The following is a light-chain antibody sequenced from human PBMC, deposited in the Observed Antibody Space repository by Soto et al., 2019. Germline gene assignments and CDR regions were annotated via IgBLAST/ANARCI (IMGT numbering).Light chain of an antibody. CDR2: DVS. Sequence: QSALTQPPSVSGSPGQSVTISCTGTSSDVGAYDYVSWYQQHPGKAPKLMIYDVSKRPSGVPDRFSGSKSGNTASLTISGLRAEDEADYYCCSYAGSYASDYVFGAGTKLTVL. J-gene: IGLJ1*01. CDR1: SSDVGAYDY. V-gene: IGLV2-11*01. CDR3: CSYAGSYASDYV.